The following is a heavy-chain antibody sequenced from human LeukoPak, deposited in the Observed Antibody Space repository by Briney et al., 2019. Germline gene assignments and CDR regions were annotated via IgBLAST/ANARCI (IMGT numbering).Heavy chain of an antibody. D-gene: IGHD3-22*01. CDR2: IYHSGST. CDR1: GYSISSGYY. CDR3: ARHAGGYYDSSGYFDY. J-gene: IGHJ4*02. Sequence: SETLSLTCAVSGYSISSGYYWGWIRRPPGKGLEWIGSIYHSGSTYYNPSLKSRVTISVDTSKNQFSLKLSSVTAADTAGYYCARHAGGYYDSSGYFDYWGQGTLVTVSS. V-gene: IGHV4-38-2*01.